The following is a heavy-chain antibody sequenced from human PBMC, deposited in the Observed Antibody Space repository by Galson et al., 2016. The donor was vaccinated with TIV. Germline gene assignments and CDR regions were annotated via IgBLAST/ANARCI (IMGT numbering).Heavy chain of an antibody. V-gene: IGHV4-4*07. D-gene: IGHD5-18*01. CDR2: IFTDGTT. CDR3: ATVNTNSRKYFDY. CDR1: GGSVSRYY. J-gene: IGHJ4*02. Sequence: ETLSLTCSVSGGSVSRYYWSWVRQSPGKGLEWIGRIFTDGTTTYNPSLKSRVAISVDTSRRQFSLRLRSVAAADTALYYCATVNTNSRKYFDYWGQGVQVTVS.